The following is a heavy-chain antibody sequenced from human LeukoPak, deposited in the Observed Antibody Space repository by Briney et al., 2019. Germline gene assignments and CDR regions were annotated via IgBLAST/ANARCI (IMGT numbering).Heavy chain of an antibody. CDR3: ARAPYSSSWYNWFDP. V-gene: IGHV3-66*01. Sequence: GGSLRLSCAASGFTVSSNYMSWVRQAPGKGLEWVSVIYSGGSTYYADSVKGRFTISRDNSKDTLYLQMNSLRAEDTAVYYCARAPYSSSWYNWFDPWGQGTLVTVSS. CDR1: GFTVSSNY. D-gene: IGHD6-13*01. J-gene: IGHJ5*02. CDR2: IYSGGST.